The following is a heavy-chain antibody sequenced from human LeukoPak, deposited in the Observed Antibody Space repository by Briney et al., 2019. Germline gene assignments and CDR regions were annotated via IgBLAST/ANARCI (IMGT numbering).Heavy chain of an antibody. D-gene: IGHD6-19*01. Sequence: GGSLRLSCAASGFTFSSYGMHWVRQAPGKGLEWVAVISYDGSNKYYADSVKGRFTISRDNSKNTLYLRMNSLRAEDTAVYYCAKLSGRAVAGTLGYWGQGTLVTVSS. CDR3: AKLSGRAVAGTLGY. J-gene: IGHJ4*02. V-gene: IGHV3-30*18. CDR1: GFTFSSYG. CDR2: ISYDGSNK.